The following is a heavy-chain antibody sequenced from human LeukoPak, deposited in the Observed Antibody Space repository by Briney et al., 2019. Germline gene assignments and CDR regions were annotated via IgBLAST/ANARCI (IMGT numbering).Heavy chain of an antibody. J-gene: IGHJ4*02. Sequence: PSETLSLTCTVSGYSISGGYYWGWIRQPPGKGLEWIGSIYHSGSTYYNPSLKSRVTISVDTSKNQFSLKLSSVTAADTAVYYCARDKSLDYWGQGTLVTVSS. CDR1: GYSISGGYY. CDR3: ARDKSLDY. CDR2: IYHSGST. V-gene: IGHV4-38-2*02.